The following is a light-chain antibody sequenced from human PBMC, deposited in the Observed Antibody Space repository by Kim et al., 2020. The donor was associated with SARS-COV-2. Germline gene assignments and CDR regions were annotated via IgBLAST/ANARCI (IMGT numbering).Light chain of an antibody. CDR3: QQYGGSPLIT. J-gene: IGKJ5*01. V-gene: IGKV3-20*01. CDR1: QSVSSRY. CDR2: GAS. Sequence: EIVLTQSPDTLSLSPGERATLSCRASQSVSSRYLAWYQQKPGQAPRLLIYGASTRATGIPDRFSGSGSGTDFTLTISRLEPEDFAVYHCQQYGGSPLITFGQGTRLEIK.